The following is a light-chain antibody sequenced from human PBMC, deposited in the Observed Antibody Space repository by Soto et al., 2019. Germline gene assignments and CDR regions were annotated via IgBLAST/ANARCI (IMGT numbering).Light chain of an antibody. Sequence: EIVMTQSPATLSVSPGERATLSCRASQSVSSNLAWYQQKPGQAPRLLIYDASTRAADVPARFSGSGSGTDFTLTISSLQSEDFAFYYCQQYNKCPLTFGGGTKVEIK. V-gene: IGKV3-15*01. CDR3: QQYNKCPLT. CDR1: QSVSSN. J-gene: IGKJ4*01. CDR2: DAS.